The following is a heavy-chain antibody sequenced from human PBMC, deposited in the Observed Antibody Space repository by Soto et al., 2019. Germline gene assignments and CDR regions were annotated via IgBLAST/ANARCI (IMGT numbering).Heavy chain of an antibody. CDR3: ARIRYEYSSSSRNYYYYYYMDV. D-gene: IGHD6-6*01. CDR1: GFSLSTSGMC. Sequence: SGPTLVNPPQPLTLTCTFSGFSLSTSGMCVSWIRQPPGKALEWLARIDWDDDKYYSTSLKTRLTISKDTSKNQVVLTMTNMDPVDTATYYCARIRYEYSSSSRNYYYYYYMDVWGKGTTVTVSS. V-gene: IGHV2-70*11. CDR2: IDWDDDK. J-gene: IGHJ6*03.